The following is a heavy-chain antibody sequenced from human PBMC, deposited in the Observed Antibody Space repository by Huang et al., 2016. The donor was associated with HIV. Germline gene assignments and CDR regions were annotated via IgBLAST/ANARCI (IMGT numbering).Heavy chain of an antibody. V-gene: IGHV1-69*13. D-gene: IGHD3-22*01. CDR2: ILPIFGTA. CDR3: ARARGYYDSSVSYYFDY. CDR1: GGTFSSYA. J-gene: IGHJ4*02. Sequence: QVQLVQSGAEVKKPGSSVKVSCKASGGTFSSYAISWVRQAPGQGLEWMGGILPIFGTANYAQKFQGRVTITADESTSTADMELSSLRSEDTAVYYCARARGYYDSSVSYYFDYWGQGTLVTVSS.